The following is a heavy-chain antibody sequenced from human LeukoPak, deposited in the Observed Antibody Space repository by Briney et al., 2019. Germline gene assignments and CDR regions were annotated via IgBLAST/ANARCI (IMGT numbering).Heavy chain of an antibody. CDR2: ISTAGDT. Sequence: GGSLILSCAASGFTFSNYDMHWVRQVTGKGLEWVSAISTAGDTYYPGSVVGRFTISRENAKNSLYLQLSSLRAGDTAVYYCARGVVASTPHVFDIWAKGQWSPSLQ. J-gene: IGHJ3*02. CDR3: ARGVVASTPHVFDI. D-gene: IGHD2-15*01. CDR1: GFTFSNYD. V-gene: IGHV3-13*01.